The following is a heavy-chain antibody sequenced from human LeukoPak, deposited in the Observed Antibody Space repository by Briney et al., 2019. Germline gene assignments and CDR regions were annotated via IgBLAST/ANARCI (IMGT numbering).Heavy chain of an antibody. CDR3: ARDYSSSEYYFDY. Sequence: ASVKVSCKASGYTFTGYYMHWVRQAPGQGLEWMGRINPNSGGTNYAQKFQGRVTMTRDTSISTAYMELSRLRSGDTAVYYCARDYSSSEYYFDYWGQGTLVTVSS. J-gene: IGHJ4*02. D-gene: IGHD6-6*01. CDR2: INPNSGGT. V-gene: IGHV1-2*06. CDR1: GYTFTGYY.